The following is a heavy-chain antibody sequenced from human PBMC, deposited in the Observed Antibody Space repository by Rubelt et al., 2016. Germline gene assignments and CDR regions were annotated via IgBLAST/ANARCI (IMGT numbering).Heavy chain of an antibody. CDR3: AREDYGDYTGSGGFDY. Sequence: GGSISSYYWSWIRQPAGKGLEWIGRIYTSGSTNYNPSLKSRVTMSVDTSKNQFSLKLSSVTAADTAVYYCAREDYGDYTGSGGFDYWGQGTLVTVSS. D-gene: IGHD4-17*01. J-gene: IGHJ4*02. CDR1: GGSISSYY. V-gene: IGHV4-4*07. CDR2: IYTSGST.